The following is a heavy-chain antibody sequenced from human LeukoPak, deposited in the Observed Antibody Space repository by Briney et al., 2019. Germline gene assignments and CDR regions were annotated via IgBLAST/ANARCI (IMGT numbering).Heavy chain of an antibody. CDR2: VSASGSIT. J-gene: IGHJ4*02. CDR1: GFTFRIYT. D-gene: IGHD3-16*01. Sequence: PGGSLRLSCAASGFTFRIYTMHWVRQAPGKGLEYVSGVSASGSITYYPDPVKGRFTISRDNSKSTVFLQVNSLRVEDTAVYYCARRGPYYFDFWGQGTLVTVSS. V-gene: IGHV3-23*01. CDR3: ARRGPYYFDF.